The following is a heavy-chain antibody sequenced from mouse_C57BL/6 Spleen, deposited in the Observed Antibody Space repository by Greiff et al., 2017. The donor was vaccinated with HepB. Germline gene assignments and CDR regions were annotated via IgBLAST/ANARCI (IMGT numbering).Heavy chain of an antibody. CDR2: IDPENGDT. J-gene: IGHJ3*01. V-gene: IGHV14-4*01. Sequence: EVQLQQSGAELVRPGASVKLSCTASGFNIKDDYMHWVKQRPEQGLEWIGWIDPENGDTEYASQFQGKATITADTSSNTAYLQLSSLTSEDAAVYYCARLRSWFAYWGQGTLVTVSA. CDR3: ARLRSWFAY. D-gene: IGHD1-1*01. CDR1: GFNIKDDY.